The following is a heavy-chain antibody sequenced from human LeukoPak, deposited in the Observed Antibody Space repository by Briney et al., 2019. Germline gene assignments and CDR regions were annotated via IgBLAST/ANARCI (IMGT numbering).Heavy chain of an antibody. J-gene: IGHJ6*02. Sequence: GESLRLSCAASGFTLTSYAMSWVRQAPGKGLEWVSAIIGSVHSTYYADSVKGRFTISRDNSKNTLYLQMNSLRAEDTAVYYCAKTHRDFYDSSGYYYYYYYYGMDVWGQGTTVTVSS. CDR3: AKTHRDFYDSSGYYYYYYYYGMDV. CDR1: GFTLTSYA. CDR2: IIGSVHST. V-gene: IGHV3-23*01. D-gene: IGHD3-22*01.